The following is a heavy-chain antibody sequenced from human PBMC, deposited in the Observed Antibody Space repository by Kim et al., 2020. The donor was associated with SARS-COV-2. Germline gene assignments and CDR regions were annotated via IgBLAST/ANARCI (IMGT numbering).Heavy chain of an antibody. CDR3: ARLTPLVVTAIYFDY. V-gene: IGHV4-31*03. D-gene: IGHD2-21*02. CDR2: IYYSGST. CDR1: GGSISSGGYY. J-gene: IGHJ4*02. Sequence: SETLSLTCTVSGGSISSGGYYWSWIRQHPGKGLEWIGYIYYSGSTYYNPSLKSRVTISVDTSKNQFSLKLSSVTAADTAVYYCARLTPLVVTAIYFDYWGQGTLVTVSS.